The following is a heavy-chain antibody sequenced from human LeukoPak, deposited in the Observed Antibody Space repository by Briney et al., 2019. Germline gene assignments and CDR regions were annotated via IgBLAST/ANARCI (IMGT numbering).Heavy chain of an antibody. V-gene: IGHV1-2*02. CDR3: ARSRLGTTYYMDV. D-gene: IGHD1-14*01. Sequence: ASVKVSCKASGYTFTGYYMHWVRQAPGQGLEWMGWINPNSGGTNCAQKFQGRVTMTRDTSISTAYMELSRLRSDDTAVYYCARSRLGTTYYMDVWGKGTTVTVSS. CDR2: INPNSGGT. CDR1: GYTFTGYY. J-gene: IGHJ6*03.